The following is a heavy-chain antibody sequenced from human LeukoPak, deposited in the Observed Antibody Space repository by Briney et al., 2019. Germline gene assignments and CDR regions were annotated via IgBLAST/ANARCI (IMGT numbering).Heavy chain of an antibody. CDR1: GFIFSSYA. CDR2: ISYDGSNK. CDR3: AKDINYDSSGGYFDY. J-gene: IGHJ4*02. Sequence: PGGSLRLSCAASGFIFSSYAMHWVRQAPGKGLEWVAVISYDGSNKYYTDPVKGRFTISRDNAKNSLYLQMNSLRAEDTALYYCAKDINYDSSGGYFDYWAREPWSPSPQ. V-gene: IGHV3-30*04. D-gene: IGHD3-22*01.